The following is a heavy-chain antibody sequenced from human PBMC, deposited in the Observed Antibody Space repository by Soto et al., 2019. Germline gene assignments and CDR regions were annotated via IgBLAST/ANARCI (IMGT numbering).Heavy chain of an antibody. CDR2: IIPIFGTA. D-gene: IGHD2-2*01. V-gene: IGHV1-69*13. J-gene: IGHJ4*02. Sequence: SVKVSCKASGGTFSSYAISWVRQAPGQGLEWMGGIIPIFGTANYAQKFQGRVTITADESTSTAYMELSSLRSEDTAVYYCARTIYSDIVVVPAAGSYFDYWGQGTLVTVSS. CDR1: GGTFSSYA. CDR3: ARTIYSDIVVVPAAGSYFDY.